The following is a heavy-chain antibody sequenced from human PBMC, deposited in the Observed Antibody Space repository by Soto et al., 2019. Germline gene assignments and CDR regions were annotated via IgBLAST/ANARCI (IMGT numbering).Heavy chain of an antibody. CDR3: TTHPYY. Sequence: EVQLVESGGGLVQPGGSLRLSCAASGFTFSNAWMSWVRQAPGKGLEWVGRIKSTTDGGPTDYAAPVKGRFTISREDSKNTLYLHMNSLKTEDTYVYYCTTHPYYWGQGTLVTVSS. V-gene: IGHV3-15*01. J-gene: IGHJ4*02. CDR2: IKSTTDGGPT. CDR1: GFTFSNAW.